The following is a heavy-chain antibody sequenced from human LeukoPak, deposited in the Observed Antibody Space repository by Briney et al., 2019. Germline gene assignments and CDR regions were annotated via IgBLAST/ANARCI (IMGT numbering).Heavy chain of an antibody. V-gene: IGHV4-4*02. Sequence: SETLSLTCAVSGGSISSSNWWSWVRQPPGKGLEWIGEIYHSGSTNYNPSHKSRVTISVDKSKNQFSLKLSSVTAADTAVYYCARSRDYYDSSGYHNWFDPWGQGTLVTVSS. D-gene: IGHD3-22*01. CDR1: GGSISSSNW. CDR2: IYHSGST. CDR3: ARSRDYYDSSGYHNWFDP. J-gene: IGHJ5*02.